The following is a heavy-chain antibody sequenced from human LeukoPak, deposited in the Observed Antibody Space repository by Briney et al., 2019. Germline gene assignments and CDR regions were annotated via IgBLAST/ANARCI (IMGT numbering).Heavy chain of an antibody. V-gene: IGHV3-7*01. CDR3: TRATVHYDSSGYFEGLFAFDI. Sequence: GGSLRLSCAASGFTFKNNWMTWVRQAPGKGPEWVANIKEDGSEKFYVDSVKGRFTISRDNAKNSLYLQMTSLRAEDTAVYYCTRATVHYDSSGYFEGLFAFDIGGQGTMVTVSS. CDR1: GFTFKNNW. CDR2: IKEDGSEK. D-gene: IGHD3-22*01. J-gene: IGHJ3*02.